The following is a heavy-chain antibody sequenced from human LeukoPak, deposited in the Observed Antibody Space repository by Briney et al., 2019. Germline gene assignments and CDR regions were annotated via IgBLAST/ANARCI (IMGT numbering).Heavy chain of an antibody. CDR3: ARLDIVVVPAALRYGMDV. CDR2: ISYDGSNK. J-gene: IGHJ6*02. V-gene: IGHV3-30-3*01. CDR1: GFTFSSYA. D-gene: IGHD2-2*01. Sequence: GGSLRLSRAASGFTFSSYAMHWVRQAPGKGLEWVAVISYDGSNKYYADSVKGRFTISRDNSKNTLYLQMNSLRAEDTAVYYCARLDIVVVPAALRYGMDVWGQGTTVTVSS.